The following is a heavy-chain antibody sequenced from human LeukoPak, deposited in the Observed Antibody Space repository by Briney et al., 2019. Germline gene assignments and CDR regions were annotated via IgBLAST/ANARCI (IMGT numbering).Heavy chain of an antibody. CDR3: ARENVLRFLEWLFDGMDV. CDR1: GFTFSSYS. J-gene: IGHJ6*02. Sequence: GGSLRLSCAASGFTFSSYSMNWVRQAPGKGLEWVSSISSSSSYIYYADSVKGRFTISRDNAKNSLYLQMNILRAEDTAVYYCARENVLRFLEWLFDGMDVWGQGTTVTVSS. D-gene: IGHD3-3*01. CDR2: ISSSSSYI. V-gene: IGHV3-21*01.